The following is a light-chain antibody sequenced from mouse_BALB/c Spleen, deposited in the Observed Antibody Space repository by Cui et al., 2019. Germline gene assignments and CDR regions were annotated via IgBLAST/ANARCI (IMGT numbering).Light chain of an antibody. J-gene: IGKJ4*01. CDR2: RAN. CDR1: QDINSY. CDR3: LQYDEFRT. V-gene: IGKV14-111*01. Sequence: DIKMTQSPSSIYASLGERVTITCKASQDINSYLSWFQQKPGKAPKPLIYRANRLVDGVPSRFSGSGSGQDYSLTISSLEYEDMGIYYCLQYDEFRTFGAGTKLEIK.